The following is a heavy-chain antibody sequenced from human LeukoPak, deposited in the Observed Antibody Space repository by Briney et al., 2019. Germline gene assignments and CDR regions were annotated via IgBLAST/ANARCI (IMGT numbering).Heavy chain of an antibody. CDR3: ARLGYCSSASCGPLDY. CDR1: GGSISSSGYY. D-gene: IGHD2-2*01. J-gene: IGHJ4*02. CDR2: IYYSGST. Sequence: SETLSLTCTVSGGSISSSGYYWGWIRQPPGKGLEWIGNIYYSGSTYYNPSLKSRVTISVDTSKNHFSLKLNSVTAADTALYYCARLGYCSSASCGPLDYWGQGTLVTVSS. V-gene: IGHV4-39*02.